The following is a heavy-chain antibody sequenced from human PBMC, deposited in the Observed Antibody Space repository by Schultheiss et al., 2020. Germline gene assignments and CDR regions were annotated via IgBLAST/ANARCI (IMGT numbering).Heavy chain of an antibody. CDR1: GFTLSRYN. CDR3: ARGGENKGSSWYVALYNWFDP. D-gene: IGHD6-13*01. Sequence: GGSLRLSCAASGFTLSRYNMNWVRQAPGKGLEWVSYISSSGSTIYYADSVKGRFTISRDNAKNSLYLQMNSLRAEDTAVYYCARGGENKGSSWYVALYNWFDPWGQGTLVTVPS. J-gene: IGHJ5*02. V-gene: IGHV3-48*03. CDR2: ISSSGSTI.